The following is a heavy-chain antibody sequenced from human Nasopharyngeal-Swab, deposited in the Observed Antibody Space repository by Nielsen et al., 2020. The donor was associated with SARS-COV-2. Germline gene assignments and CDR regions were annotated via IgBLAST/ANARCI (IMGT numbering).Heavy chain of an antibody. Sequence: ASVKVSCKASGYTFTSYDINWVRQATGQGLEWMGWMNPNSGNTGYAQKFQGRVTMTRNTSISTAYMELSSLRSEDTAVYYCARDVAWWGSDYYYDMDVWGQGTTVTVSS. CDR1: GYTFTSYD. D-gene: IGHD2-15*01. CDR2: MNPNSGNT. V-gene: IGHV1-8*01. J-gene: IGHJ6*02. CDR3: ARDVAWWGSDYYYDMDV.